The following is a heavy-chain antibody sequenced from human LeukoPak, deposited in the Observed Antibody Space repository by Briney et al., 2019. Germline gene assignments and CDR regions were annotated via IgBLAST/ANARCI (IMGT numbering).Heavy chain of an antibody. Sequence: GGSLRLSCAASGFTFTSAWMSWVRQAPGKGLEWVGRIKGKTAAGAPDYVASVKGRFTISRDDSKNTLFLQMNSLKTEDTAVYYCITGDYDFWSGFYSPNHYFDYWGQGTLVTVSS. CDR3: ITGDYDFWSGFYSPNHYFDY. CDR2: IKGKTAAGAP. CDR1: GFTFTSAW. J-gene: IGHJ4*02. D-gene: IGHD3-3*01. V-gene: IGHV3-15*01.